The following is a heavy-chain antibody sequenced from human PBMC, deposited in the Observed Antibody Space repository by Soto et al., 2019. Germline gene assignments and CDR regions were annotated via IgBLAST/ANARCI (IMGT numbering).Heavy chain of an antibody. CDR3: EQGENLGPKTGYAFDP. V-gene: IGHV6-1*01. J-gene: IGHJ5*02. CDR2: TYFRSKWYN. D-gene: IGHD5-12*01. Sequence: SQTLSLTCAISGDSVSSNTASWNWIRQSPSRGLEWLGRTYFRSKWYNDYAVSVKSRIIINPDTSNNQFSLQLNSVTPEDTAVYFCEQGENLGPKTGYAFDPWGQGIMVTVSS. CDR1: GDSVSSNTAS.